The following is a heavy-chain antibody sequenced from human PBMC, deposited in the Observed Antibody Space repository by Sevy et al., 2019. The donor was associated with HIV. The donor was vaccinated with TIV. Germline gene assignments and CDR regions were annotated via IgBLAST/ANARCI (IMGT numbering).Heavy chain of an antibody. CDR1: GFTFSRYA. D-gene: IGHD3-22*01. CDR2: ISGSGGSGDKT. CDR3: ARKYDSSGYFDY. V-gene: IGHV3-23*01. J-gene: IGHJ4*02. Sequence: LRGGSLRLSCAASGFTFSRYAMNWVRQAPGKGLEWVSGISGSGGSGDKTNYADSVKGRFTISRDDSKNSLYLQLNSLRAEDTAIYYCARKYDSSGYFDYWGQGTLVTVSS.